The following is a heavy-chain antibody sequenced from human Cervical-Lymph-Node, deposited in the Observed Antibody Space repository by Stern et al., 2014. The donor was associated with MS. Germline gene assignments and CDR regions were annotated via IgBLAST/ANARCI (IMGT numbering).Heavy chain of an antibody. V-gene: IGHV1-69*12. J-gene: IGHJ5*02. CDR2: IVPVSGTP. D-gene: IGHD6-13*01. CDR1: GGTFSKFP. Sequence: QDQLVQSGAGLTQPGSSVKVSCAASGGTFSKFPSSWVRQAPGQGLEWIAGIVPVSGTPTYAQEFGGRVTITANVTTNTMYMELSSLRSDDTAVYYCALSSETSDRWYSLGYDLWGQGTLVTVSS. CDR3: ALSSETSDRWYSLGYDL.